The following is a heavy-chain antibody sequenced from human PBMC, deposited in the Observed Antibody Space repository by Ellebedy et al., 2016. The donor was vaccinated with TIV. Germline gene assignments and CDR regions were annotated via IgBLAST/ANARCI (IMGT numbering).Heavy chain of an antibody. D-gene: IGHD5-18*01. J-gene: IGHJ6*02. CDR1: GFTFSSYG. V-gene: IGHV3-33*08. CDR2: IWYDGSNK. Sequence: GGSLRLXXAASGFTFSSYGMHWVRQAPGKGLEWVAVIWYDGSNKYYADSVKGRFTISRDNSKNTLYLQMNSLRAEDTAVYYCARDNVADTAMVMGLGYYYYGMDVWGQGTTVTVSS. CDR3: ARDNVADTAMVMGLGYYYYGMDV.